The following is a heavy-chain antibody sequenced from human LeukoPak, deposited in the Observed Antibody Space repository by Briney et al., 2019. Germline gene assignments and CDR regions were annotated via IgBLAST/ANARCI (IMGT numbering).Heavy chain of an antibody. D-gene: IGHD4-17*01. V-gene: IGHV3-7*02. CDR1: GFTISSHW. CDR3: ARSDGASSDY. Sequence: PGGSLRLSCAASGFTISSHWMNWVRQAPGKGLEWVANIKQDGSEKYYVDSVKGRSTISRDSAENSLYLQMNSLRAEDTAVYYCARSDGASSDYWGQGTLVTVSS. CDR2: IKQDGSEK. J-gene: IGHJ4*02.